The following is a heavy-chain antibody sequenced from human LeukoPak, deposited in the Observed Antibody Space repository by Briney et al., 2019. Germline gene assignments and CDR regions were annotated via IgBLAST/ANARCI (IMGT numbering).Heavy chain of an antibody. V-gene: IGHV3-48*03. J-gene: IGHJ4*02. Sequence: GGSLRLSCAASGFTFNSYEMNWVRQAPGKGLEWVSYINRGGSAIYYADSVKGRFTISRDNATTSLYLQMNSLRADDPAVYYCARGGSYVHYWGQGTLVTVSS. CDR1: GFTFNSYE. CDR3: ARGGSYVHY. CDR2: INRGGSAI. D-gene: IGHD1-26*01.